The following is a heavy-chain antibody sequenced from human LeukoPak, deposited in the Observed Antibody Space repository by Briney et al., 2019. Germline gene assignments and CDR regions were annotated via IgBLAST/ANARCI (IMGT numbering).Heavy chain of an antibody. CDR2: ISATTIYT. CDR3: ARIGLDRDAYNSFDY. CDR1: GFTFSNYD. J-gene: IGHJ4*02. D-gene: IGHD5-24*01. Sequence: GRSLRLFRAASGFTFSNYDMSWVRHDPGKGLEWVSSISATTIYTSSAGSVTGRFTISIDNVENSLYLHMNDLIREDTAVYYCARIGLDRDAYNSFDYWGQGTLVIVSS. V-gene: IGHV3-21*01.